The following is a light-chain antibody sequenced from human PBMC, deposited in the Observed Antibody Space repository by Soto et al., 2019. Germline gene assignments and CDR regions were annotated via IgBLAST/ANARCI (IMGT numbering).Light chain of an antibody. J-gene: IGKJ4*01. CDR3: QQRSNWPLT. CDR2: AAS. V-gene: IGKV3-11*01. CDR1: QSIGRY. Sequence: EIVLTQYPATLSLSPGERATLSCRASQSIGRYLAWYQQRPGQAPRLLIYAASNRATGIPARFSGSGSGTDFTLTISSLEPEDIAVYYCQQRSNWPLTFGGGTKVEIK.